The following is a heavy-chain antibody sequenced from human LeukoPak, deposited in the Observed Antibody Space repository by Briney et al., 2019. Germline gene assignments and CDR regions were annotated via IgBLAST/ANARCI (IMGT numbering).Heavy chain of an antibody. J-gene: IGHJ1*01. CDR3: ARGRVAAAGTGYFQH. V-gene: IGHV1-18*01. CDR1: GYTFTSYG. Sequence: ASVKVSCKASGYTFTSYGISWVRQAPGQGLEWMGWISAYNGNTNYAQKLQGRVTMTTDTSTSTAYMELRSLRSDDAAVYYCARGRVAAAGTGYFQHWGQGTLVTVSS. CDR2: ISAYNGNT. D-gene: IGHD6-13*01.